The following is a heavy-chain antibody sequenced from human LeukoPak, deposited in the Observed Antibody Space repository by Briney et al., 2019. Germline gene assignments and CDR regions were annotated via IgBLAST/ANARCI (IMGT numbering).Heavy chain of an antibody. CDR2: IRQDGSQK. CDR1: GFTFSSYW. CDR3: ARESGSVTTEVDFDY. J-gene: IGHJ4*02. Sequence: GGSLRLSCAASGFTFSSYWMSWVRQAPGKGLEWVATIRQDGSQKYYVDSVKGRFTISRDNAKNSLYLQMNSLRAEDTAVYYCARESGSVTTEVDFDYWGQGTLVAVSS. V-gene: IGHV3-7*01. D-gene: IGHD4-17*01.